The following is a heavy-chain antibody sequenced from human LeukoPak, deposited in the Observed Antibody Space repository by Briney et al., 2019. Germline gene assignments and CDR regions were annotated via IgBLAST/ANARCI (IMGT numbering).Heavy chain of an antibody. J-gene: IGHJ4*02. CDR1: GGSISSSNW. D-gene: IGHD5-18*01. CDR2: IYHSGRT. V-gene: IGHV4-4*02. CDR3: ARRGYSYGYADY. Sequence: SETLSLTCAVSGGSISSSNWWSWVRQPPGKGLEWIGEIYHSGRTNYNPSLKSRVTISVDKSKNQFSLKLSSVTAADTAVYYCARRGYSYGYADYWGQGTLVTVSS.